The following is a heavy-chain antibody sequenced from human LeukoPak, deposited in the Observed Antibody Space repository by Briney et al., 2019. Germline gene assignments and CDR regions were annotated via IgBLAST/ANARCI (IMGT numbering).Heavy chain of an antibody. Sequence: GGSLRLSCAASGFTFSDYYMSWIRQAPGKGLEWVSYISSSGSTIYYADSVKGRFTISRDNAKNSLYLQMNSLRAEDTAVYYCASDQLRFLEWRLSPGDYYMDVWGKGTTVTVSS. V-gene: IGHV3-11*01. CDR2: ISSSGSTI. D-gene: IGHD3-3*01. CDR1: GFTFSDYY. CDR3: ASDQLRFLEWRLSPGDYYMDV. J-gene: IGHJ6*03.